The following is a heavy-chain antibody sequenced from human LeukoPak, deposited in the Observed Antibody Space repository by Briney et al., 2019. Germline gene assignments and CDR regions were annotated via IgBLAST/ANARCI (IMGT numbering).Heavy chain of an antibody. CDR2: IYSGGST. CDR3: ARGGSYFDISGYYFY. J-gene: IGHJ4*02. D-gene: IGHD3-22*01. Sequence: GGSLRLSCAASGFTVGSNTMSWVRQAPGKGLEWVSIIYSGGSTSYADPVKGRFTIFRDNSKNTLYLQMNSLRTEDTAVYYCARGGSYFDISGYYFYWGQGTLVTVSS. CDR1: GFTVGSNT. V-gene: IGHV3-66*01.